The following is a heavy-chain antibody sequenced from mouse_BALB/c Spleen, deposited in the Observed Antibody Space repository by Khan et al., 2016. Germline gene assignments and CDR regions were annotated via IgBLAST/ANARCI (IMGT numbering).Heavy chain of an antibody. CDR3: ARTGGKGDIDY. CDR1: GYTFTNYD. Sequence: QVQLKQSGAALVKPGTSVELSCKASGYTFTNYDINWVRQRPEQGLEWMGWIFPGDGRRNYNEKFKGKDTLTTDTSSSTAYMQLTRLTSEDSAVYFSARTGGKGDIDYWGQGTTLTVSS. J-gene: IGHJ2*01. D-gene: IGHD3-2*01. V-gene: IGHV1-85*01. CDR2: IFPGDGRR.